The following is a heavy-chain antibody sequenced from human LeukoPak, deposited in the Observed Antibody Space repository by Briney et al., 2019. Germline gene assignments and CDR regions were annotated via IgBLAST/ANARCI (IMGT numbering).Heavy chain of an antibody. CDR1: GGSISSSSYY. J-gene: IGHJ4*02. D-gene: IGHD2-15*01. Sequence: SETLSLTCTVSGGSISSSSYYWGWIRQPPGKGLEWIGSIYYSGSTYYNPSLKSRVTISVDTSKNQFSLKLSSVTAADTAVYYCARARKDIVVVVAATPGLVYFGYWGQGTLVTVSS. V-gene: IGHV4-39*07. CDR2: IYYSGST. CDR3: ARARKDIVVVVAATPGLVYFGY.